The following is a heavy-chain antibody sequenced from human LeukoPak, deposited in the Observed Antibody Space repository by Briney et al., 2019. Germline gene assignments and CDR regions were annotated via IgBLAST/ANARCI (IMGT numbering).Heavy chain of an antibody. Sequence: PGGSLRLSCAASGSTFSSYTMNWIRQAPGKGLEWVSYIGSSGRTIYYADSVKGRFTISRDNAKNSLYLQMNSLRAEDTAVYYCAKEGSIFGVVIRPYYFDYWGQGTLVTVSS. D-gene: IGHD3-3*01. V-gene: IGHV3-48*04. CDR3: AKEGSIFGVVIRPYYFDY. CDR1: GSTFSSYT. CDR2: IGSSGRTI. J-gene: IGHJ4*02.